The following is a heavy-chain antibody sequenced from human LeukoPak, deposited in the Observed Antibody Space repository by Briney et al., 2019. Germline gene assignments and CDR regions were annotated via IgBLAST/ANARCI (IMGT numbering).Heavy chain of an antibody. CDR1: GGSFSGYY. V-gene: IGHV4-34*01. D-gene: IGHD6-13*01. J-gene: IGHJ4*02. Sequence: SETLSLTCAVYGGSFSGYYWSWIRQPPGKGLEWIGEINHSGSTNYNPSLKSRVTISVDTSKNQFSLKPSSVTAADTAVYYRARRSSSWYQVIDYWGQGTLVTVSS. CDR2: INHSGST. CDR3: ARRSSSWYQVIDY.